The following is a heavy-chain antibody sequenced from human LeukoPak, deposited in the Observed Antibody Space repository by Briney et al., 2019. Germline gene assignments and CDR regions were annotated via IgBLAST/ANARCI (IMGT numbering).Heavy chain of an antibody. V-gene: IGHV3-48*02. CDR1: GFAFNTYS. D-gene: IGHD4-11*01. J-gene: IGHJ3*02. CDR2: ITTTSTSK. CDR3: VRDAAYSAFNM. Sequence: PGGSLRLSCAASGFAFNTYSMNWVRQAPGKGLQWVSSITTTSTSKYYADSVKGRFTISRDNPKNSLYLQMDSLRDEDTAVYYCVRDAAYSAFNMWGQGTMVTVSS.